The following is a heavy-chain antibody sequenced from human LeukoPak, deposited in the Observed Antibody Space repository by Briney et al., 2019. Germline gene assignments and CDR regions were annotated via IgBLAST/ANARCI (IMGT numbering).Heavy chain of an antibody. CDR2: TYYRSKWYN. CDR3: ARDGITMVRGVIPYNGFDP. CDR1: GDSVSSNSAA. V-gene: IGHV6-1*01. Sequence: SQTLSLTCAISGDSVSSNSAAWNWIRQSPSRDLEWLGRTYYRSKWYNDYAVSVKSRITINAETSKNQFSLQLNSVTPEDTAVYYCARDGITMVRGVIPYNGFDPWGQGTLVTVSS. J-gene: IGHJ5*02. D-gene: IGHD3-10*01.